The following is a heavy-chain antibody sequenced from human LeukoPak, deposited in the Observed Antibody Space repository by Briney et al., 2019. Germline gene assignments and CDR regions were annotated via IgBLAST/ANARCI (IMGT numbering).Heavy chain of an antibody. CDR1: GFTFSSYS. CDR3: ARDLGVGATNYFDY. V-gene: IGHV3-21*01. J-gene: IGHJ4*02. CDR2: ISSSSSYI. Sequence: GGSLRLSCAASGFTFSSYSMNWVRQAPGKGLEWVSSISSSSSYIYYADSVKGRFTISRDNAKNSLYLQVNSLRAEDTAVYYCARDLGVGATNYFDYWGQGTLVTVSS. D-gene: IGHD1-26*01.